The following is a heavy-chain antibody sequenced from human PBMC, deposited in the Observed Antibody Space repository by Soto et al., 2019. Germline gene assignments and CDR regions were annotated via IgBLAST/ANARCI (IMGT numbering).Heavy chain of an antibody. V-gene: IGHV3-74*01. J-gene: IGHJ4*02. CDR3: PRVGQGRYSFDY. CDR2: INGDGSTT. Sequence: EVHLVESGGGSVQPGGSLKLSCAGSGFAFSSYWIHWVRQVPGKGLVWVSRINGDGSTTSYADSVRGRFTISRDNAKDTLYLQMTSLRAEAPALYNCPRVGQGRYSFDYWGKGTLSPSPQ. CDR1: GFAFSSYW.